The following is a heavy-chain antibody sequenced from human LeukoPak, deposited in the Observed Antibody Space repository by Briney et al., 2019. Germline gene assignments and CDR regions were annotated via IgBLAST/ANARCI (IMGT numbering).Heavy chain of an antibody. Sequence: KPSETLSLTCGVSGGSFNAYYWTWIRQPPGKGLEWIGEVNHSGSTSYNPSLKSRVTISVDTPKNQFSLRLSSVTAADAAVYYCRGWPIYYYYYLDVWDQGTTVTVSS. CDR2: VNHSGST. D-gene: IGHD6-19*01. CDR3: RGWPIYYYYYLDV. J-gene: IGHJ6*03. CDR1: GGSFNAYY. V-gene: IGHV4-34*01.